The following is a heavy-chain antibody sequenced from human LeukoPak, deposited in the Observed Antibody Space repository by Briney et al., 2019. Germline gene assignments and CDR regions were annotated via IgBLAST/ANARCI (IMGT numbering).Heavy chain of an antibody. D-gene: IGHD3-22*01. CDR2: ISSSSSTI. J-gene: IGHJ3*02. Sequence: GGSLRLSCAASGFTFSSYSMNWVRQAPGKGLEWVSYISSSSSTIYYADSVKGRFTISRDNAKNSLYLQMDSLRAEDTAVYYCARDKRYYYDSSGPHAFDIWGQGTMVTVSS. CDR1: GFTFSSYS. CDR3: ARDKRYYYDSSGPHAFDI. V-gene: IGHV3-48*04.